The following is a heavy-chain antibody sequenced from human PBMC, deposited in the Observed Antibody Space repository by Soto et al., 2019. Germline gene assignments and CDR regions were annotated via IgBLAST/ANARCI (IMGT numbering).Heavy chain of an antibody. V-gene: IGHV4-31*03. CDR3: ARGVGITIFGAVTYGPFFDF. Sequence: QVQLQESGPGLVKPSQNLSLTCTVSGGSFSSGGYFWTWIRQRPGKGLEWIGYIYYSGSTFYNPSLKSRVIISVDTSKSFSLKLSSVTAADTAVYYCARGVGITIFGAVTYGPFFDFWGQGTLVTVSS. CDR1: GGSFSSGGYF. D-gene: IGHD3-3*01. CDR2: IYYSGST. J-gene: IGHJ4*02.